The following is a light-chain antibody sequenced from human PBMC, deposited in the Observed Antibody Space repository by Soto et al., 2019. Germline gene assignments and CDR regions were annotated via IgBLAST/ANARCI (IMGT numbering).Light chain of an antibody. CDR2: GAS. CDR1: QSVSSSY. V-gene: IGKV3-20*01. Sequence: EIVLTQSPGTLSLSPGERATLSCRASQSVSSSYLAWYQQKNGQAPRPLIYGASSRAIGIPDRFSGSGSGTVFTLTISSLEPEDFAVYYCQQYGSSPWTFGQGTKVDIK. CDR3: QQYGSSPWT. J-gene: IGKJ1*01.